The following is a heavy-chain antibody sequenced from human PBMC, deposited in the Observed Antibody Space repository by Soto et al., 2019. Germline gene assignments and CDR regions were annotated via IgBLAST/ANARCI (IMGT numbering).Heavy chain of an antibody. CDR3: AREDDGGDSLDV. J-gene: IGHJ6*02. Sequence: QVQLQQSGPGQVKPSQTLALTCTVSGASISSVYYHGTWIRQSPGKGLEWIGYIHHSGSILYNPSLKSRVTISVDTFKNQFSLHLTSVTAADTAVYFCAREDDGGDSLDVWGQGTTVTVSS. CDR1: GASISSVYYH. CDR2: IHHSGSI. V-gene: IGHV4-30-4*08. D-gene: IGHD2-21*02.